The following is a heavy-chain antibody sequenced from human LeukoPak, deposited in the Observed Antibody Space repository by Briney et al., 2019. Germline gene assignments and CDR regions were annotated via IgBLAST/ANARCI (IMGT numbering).Heavy chain of an antibody. CDR2: ISGSGGST. Sequence: GGSLRLSCAASGFTFSSYAMSWVRQAPGKGLEWVSAISGSGGSTYYADSVKGRFTISRDNSKNTLYLQMNSLRAEDTAVYYCARESERWDIVVVVAAYDYWGQGTLVTVSS. D-gene: IGHD2-15*01. CDR3: ARESERWDIVVVVAAYDY. V-gene: IGHV3-23*01. CDR1: GFTFSSYA. J-gene: IGHJ4*02.